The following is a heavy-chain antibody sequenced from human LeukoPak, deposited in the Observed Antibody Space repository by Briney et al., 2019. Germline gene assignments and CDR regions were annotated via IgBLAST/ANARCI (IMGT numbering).Heavy chain of an antibody. D-gene: IGHD4-23*01. CDR3: TKGLYMTTVASLLDP. V-gene: IGHV3-21*04. CDR2: ISSTSSYI. Sequence: GGSLRLSCAASGFTFSSYMNWVRQAPGKGLEWVSSISSTSSYIYYADTVKGRFTISRDNSKNTMYLQMTSLRPDDTAVYYCTKGLYMTTVASLLDPWGQGTLVTVSS. CDR1: GFTFSSY. J-gene: IGHJ5*02.